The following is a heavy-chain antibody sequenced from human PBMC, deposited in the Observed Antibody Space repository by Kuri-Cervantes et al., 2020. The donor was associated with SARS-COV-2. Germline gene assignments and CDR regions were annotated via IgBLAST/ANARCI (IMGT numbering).Heavy chain of an antibody. J-gene: IGHJ4*02. CDR1: GGSISSGSYY. CDR2: IYTSGST. CDR3: ARGGRTRNSYYFDY. D-gene: IGHD3-10*01. V-gene: IGHV4-61*02. Sequence: SETLSLTCTVSGGSISSGSYYWSWIRQPAGKGLEWIGRIYTSGSTNYNPSLKSRVTISVDTSKNQFSLKLGSVTAADTAVYYCARGGRTRNSYYFDYWGQGTLVTVSS.